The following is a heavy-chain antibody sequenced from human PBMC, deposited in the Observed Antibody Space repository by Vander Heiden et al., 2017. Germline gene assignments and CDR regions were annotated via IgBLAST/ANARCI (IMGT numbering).Heavy chain of an antibody. Sequence: EVQLVESGGGLVKPGGSLRLPCAASGFTFSNAWMNWVRQAPGKGLEWVGRIKSKTDGGTTDYAAPVKGRFTISRDDSKNTLYLQMNSLKTEDTAVYYCTTHPDVDTAIDYWGQGTLVTVSS. CDR1: GFTFSNAW. CDR3: TTHPDVDTAIDY. D-gene: IGHD5-18*01. CDR2: IKSKTDGGTT. V-gene: IGHV3-15*07. J-gene: IGHJ4*02.